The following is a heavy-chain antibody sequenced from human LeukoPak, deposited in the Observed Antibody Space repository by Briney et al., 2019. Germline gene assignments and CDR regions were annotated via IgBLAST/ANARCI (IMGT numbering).Heavy chain of an antibody. Sequence: GGSLRLSCAASGFTFSSYWMNWARQAPGKGLEWVASINHNGNVNYYVDSVKGRFTISRDNSKNTLYLQMNSLRAEDTAVYYCAASQWQLDYWGQGTLVTVSS. CDR2: INHNGNVN. J-gene: IGHJ4*02. CDR1: GFTFSSYW. V-gene: IGHV3-7*03. CDR3: AASQWQLDY. D-gene: IGHD6-19*01.